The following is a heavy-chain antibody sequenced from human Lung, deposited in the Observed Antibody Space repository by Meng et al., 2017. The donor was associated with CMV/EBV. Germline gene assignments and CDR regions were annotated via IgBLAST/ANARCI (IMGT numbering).Heavy chain of an antibody. CDR3: ARDVCGRDDFWSGCYDY. V-gene: IGHV3-21*01. J-gene: IGHJ4*02. Sequence: SCAASGFTFSSYSMNWVRQAPGKGLEWVSSISSSSSYIYYADSVKGRFTISRDNAKNSLYLQMNSLRAEDTAVYYCARDVCGRDDFWSGCYDYWGQGXLVTVSS. CDR2: ISSSSSYI. D-gene: IGHD3-3*01. CDR1: GFTFSSYS.